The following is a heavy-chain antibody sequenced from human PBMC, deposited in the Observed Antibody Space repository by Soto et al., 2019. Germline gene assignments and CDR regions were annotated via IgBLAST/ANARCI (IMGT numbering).Heavy chain of an antibody. CDR1: GGSISSYY. J-gene: IGHJ4*02. Sequence: PSETLSLTCTVSGGSISSYYWSWIRQPPGKGLEWIGYIYYSGSTNYNPSLKSRVTISVDTSKNQFSLKLSSVTAADTAVYYCARAYYDSSGYYRIDYWGQGTLVTVSS. CDR2: IYYSGST. D-gene: IGHD3-22*01. CDR3: ARAYYDSSGYYRIDY. V-gene: IGHV4-59*01.